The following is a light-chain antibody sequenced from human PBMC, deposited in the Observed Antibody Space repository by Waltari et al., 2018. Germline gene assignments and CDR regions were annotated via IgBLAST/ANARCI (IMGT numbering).Light chain of an antibody. Sequence: EIVMTQTPLSLPVTPGEPASISCRSSQSLVNSDDGYTYLDWFVQKPGQSPQLLIYLLGYRASRVPERFSGAGSGSNFSLQISRVEADDVGVYYCMQRLEFPYTFGRGT. CDR1: QSLVNSDDGYTY. CDR3: MQRLEFPYT. CDR2: LLG. J-gene: IGKJ2*01. V-gene: IGKV2-40*01.